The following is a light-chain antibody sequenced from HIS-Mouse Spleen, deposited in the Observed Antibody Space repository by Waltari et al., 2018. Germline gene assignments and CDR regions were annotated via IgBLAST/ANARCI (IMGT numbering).Light chain of an antibody. CDR2: GKN. CDR1: SPRSYY. CDR3: NSRDSSGNHWV. V-gene: IGLV3-19*01. Sequence: SSELTQDPAVSVALGQTVRITCQGDSPRSYYASRYQQKPGQAPVLVPYGKNNRPSGIPDRFSGSSSGNTASLTITGAQAEDEADYYCNSRDSSGNHWVFGGGTKLTVL. J-gene: IGLJ3*02.